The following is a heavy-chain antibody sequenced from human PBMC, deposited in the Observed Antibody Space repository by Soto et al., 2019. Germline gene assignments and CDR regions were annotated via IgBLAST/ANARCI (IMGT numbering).Heavy chain of an antibody. CDR1: GFTFSTYG. D-gene: IGHD2-2*01. J-gene: IGHJ6*02. Sequence: GGSLRLSCAASGFTFSTYGMHWVRQAPGKGLEWVALIWSDGTNKYYADSVKGRFTISRDNSKKTLYLQMNSLRAEDTAVYYCVRGHCTSMSCYGLGNPTSGTENIYGVDVWGQGTSVTVS. V-gene: IGHV3-33*01. CDR3: VRGHCTSMSCYGLGNPTSGTENIYGVDV. CDR2: IWSDGTNK.